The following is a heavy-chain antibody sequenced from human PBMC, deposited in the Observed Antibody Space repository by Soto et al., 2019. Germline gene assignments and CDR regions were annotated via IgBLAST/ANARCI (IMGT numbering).Heavy chain of an antibody. CDR1: GFTFGTYS. CDR2: ISYDSDTI. J-gene: IGHJ6*02. CDR3: ARLYYDYV. D-gene: IGHD3-3*01. Sequence: GSLRLSCARSGFTFGTYSMNWVRQAAGKGLEWIAYISYDSDTIQYADSVKGRFTISRDNSKNSLYLQMNSLRDEDTAVYYCARLYYDYVWGQGTTVTVSS. V-gene: IGHV3-48*02.